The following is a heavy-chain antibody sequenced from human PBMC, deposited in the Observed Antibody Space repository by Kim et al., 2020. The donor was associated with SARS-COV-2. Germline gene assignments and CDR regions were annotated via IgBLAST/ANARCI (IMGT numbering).Heavy chain of an antibody. CDR1: GYTFTTYW. D-gene: IGHD3-10*01. V-gene: IGHV5-51*04. J-gene: IGHJ4*02. CDR3: ARSYYYGSGTYRVFDY. CDR2: IYPGDSDT. Sequence: GESLKISCKVSGYTFTTYWIGWVRQMPGKGLEWMGIIYPGDSDTRYSPSFQGQVTISADKPITTAYLQWSSLKASDTAMYYCARSYYYGSGTYRVFDYWGQGTLVTVSS.